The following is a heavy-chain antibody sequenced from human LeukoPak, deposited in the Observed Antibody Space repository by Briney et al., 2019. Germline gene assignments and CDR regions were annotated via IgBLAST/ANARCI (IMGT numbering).Heavy chain of an antibody. CDR2: IHYSGGT. V-gene: IGHV4-31*03. J-gene: IGHJ4*01. CDR3: ARAVTGDFDY. CDR1: GGSISGAGHY. D-gene: IGHD6-19*01. Sequence: SETLSLTCTVSGGSISGAGHYWGWLRQHPGKGLECIGYIHYSGGTNYNPSLKSRVTISVDASKNQFSLRLTSVTAADTAVYYCARAVTGDFDYWGHGALVTVSS.